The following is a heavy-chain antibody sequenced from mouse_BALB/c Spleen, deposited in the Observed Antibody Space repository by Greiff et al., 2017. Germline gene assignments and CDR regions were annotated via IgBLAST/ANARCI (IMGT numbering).Heavy chain of an antibody. CDR3: ASMITTGYYAMDY. CDR1: GYTFTSYY. V-gene: IGHV1S56*01. Sequence: VQLQQSGPELVKPGASVKMSCKASGYTFTSYYIHWVKQRPGQGLEWIGWIYPGDGSTKYNEKFKGKTTLTADKSSSTAYMLLSSLTSEDSAIYFCASMITTGYYAMDYWGQGTSVTVSS. J-gene: IGHJ4*01. CDR2: IYPGDGST. D-gene: IGHD2-4*01.